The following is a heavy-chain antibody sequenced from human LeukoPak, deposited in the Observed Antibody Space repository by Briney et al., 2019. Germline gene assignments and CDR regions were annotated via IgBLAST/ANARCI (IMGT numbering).Heavy chain of an antibody. Sequence: HPGRSLRLSCVASGFIFSGYGMHWGRQAPGKGREWVGLISDDGDNKYYADSVKGRFTISRDNSKNTLYLQIHSLRREDTAVYYCAKDADYSTSPPFWGQGTLVTVSS. D-gene: IGHD6-6*01. CDR1: GFIFSGYG. CDR3: AKDADYSTSPPF. V-gene: IGHV3-30*18. J-gene: IGHJ4*02. CDR2: ISDDGDNK.